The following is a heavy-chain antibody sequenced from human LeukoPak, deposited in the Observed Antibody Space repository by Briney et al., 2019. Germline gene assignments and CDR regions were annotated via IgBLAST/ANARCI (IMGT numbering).Heavy chain of an antibody. V-gene: IGHV4-59*08. CDR1: GGSISSYY. Sequence: PSETLSLTCTVSGGSISSYYWSWIRQPPGKGLEWIGYIYYSGSTNYNPSLKSRVTISVDTSKNQFSLKLSSVTAADTAVYYCARQRRTNFWGIAAAGTFDYWGQGTLVTVSS. D-gene: IGHD6-13*01. CDR3: ARQRRTNFWGIAAAGTFDY. J-gene: IGHJ4*02. CDR2: IYYSGST.